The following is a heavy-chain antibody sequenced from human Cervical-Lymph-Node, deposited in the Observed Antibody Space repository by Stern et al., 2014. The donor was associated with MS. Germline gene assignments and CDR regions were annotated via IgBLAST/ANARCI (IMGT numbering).Heavy chain of an antibody. CDR1: GFTFSRNW. CDR2: IKQDGREK. Sequence: EVQLVESGGGLVQPGGSLRLSCAASGFTFSRNWMSWVRQAPGKGLEWVANIKQDGREKYYVDSVKGRFTISRDNAKNSLYLQMNSLRAEDTAVYYCARDSRGYYDSSGYYGYYYYGMDVWGQGTTVTVSS. J-gene: IGHJ6*02. D-gene: IGHD3-22*01. CDR3: ARDSRGYYDSSGYYGYYYYGMDV. V-gene: IGHV3-7*01.